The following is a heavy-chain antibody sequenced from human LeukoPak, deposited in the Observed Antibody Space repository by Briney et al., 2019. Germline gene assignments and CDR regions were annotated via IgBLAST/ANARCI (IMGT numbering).Heavy chain of an antibody. Sequence: SETLSLTCTVSGGSIRSSYYYWGWIRQPPGKGLEWIGSIYDSGSTYYNPSLKSRVTISVDTSKNQFSLKLNSVTPEDTAVYYCAREKITFGGVILLDYWGQGTLVTVSS. CDR3: AREKITFGGVILLDY. CDR2: IYDSGST. D-gene: IGHD3-16*01. CDR1: GGSIRSSYYY. V-gene: IGHV4-39*02. J-gene: IGHJ4*02.